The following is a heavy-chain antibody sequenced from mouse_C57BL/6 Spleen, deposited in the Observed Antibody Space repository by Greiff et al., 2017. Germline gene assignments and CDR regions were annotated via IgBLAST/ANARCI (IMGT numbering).Heavy chain of an antibody. CDR2: IYPDSGGT. CDR1: GYTFTSYW. CDR3: ARGSCDGYFDG. D-gene: IGHD2-12*01. V-gene: IGHV1-72*01. Sequence: QVHVQQPGAELVKPGASVKMSCKASGYTFTSYWMHWVKQRPGRGLEWIGRIYPDSGGTNYNEKFKSKATLTVDKPSSTAYMQLSSLTSEDSAVYYCARGSCDGYFDGWGTGTTVTVSS. J-gene: IGHJ1*03.